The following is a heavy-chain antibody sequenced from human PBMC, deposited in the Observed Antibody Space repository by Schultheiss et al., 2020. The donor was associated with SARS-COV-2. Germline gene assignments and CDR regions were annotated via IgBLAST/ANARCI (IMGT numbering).Heavy chain of an antibody. CDR3: AKGGRSGKVTTYLFDY. J-gene: IGHJ4*02. CDR1: GIAVSRNY. CDR2: IFAGGTT. V-gene: IGHV3-66*01. Sequence: GGSLRLSCAASGIAVSRNYMIWVRQAPGKGLEWVSVIFAGGTTHYADSVKGRFILSRDSSTNSLYLQMNSLRAEDTAVYYCAKGGRSGKVTTYLFDYWGQGTLVTVSS. D-gene: IGHD6-19*01.